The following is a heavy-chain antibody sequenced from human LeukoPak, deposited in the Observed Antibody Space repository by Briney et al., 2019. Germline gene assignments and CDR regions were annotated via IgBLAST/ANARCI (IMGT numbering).Heavy chain of an antibody. CDR3: ARDLAYSSGWHYYYYYYGMDV. V-gene: IGHV3-74*01. Sequence: PGGSLRLSCAASGFTFSSYAMSWVRQAPGKGLVWVSRINSDGSSTSYADSVKGRFTISRDNAKNTLYLQMYSLRAEDTAVYYCARDLAYSSGWHYYYYYYGMDVWGQGTTVTVSS. D-gene: IGHD6-19*01. CDR1: GFTFSSYA. J-gene: IGHJ6*02. CDR2: INSDGSST.